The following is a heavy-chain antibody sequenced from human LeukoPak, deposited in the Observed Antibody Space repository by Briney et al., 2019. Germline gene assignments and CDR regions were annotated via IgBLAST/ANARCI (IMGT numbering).Heavy chain of an antibody. CDR1: GFTFDDYA. CDR3: AKSERDCSSTSCFLPFDY. D-gene: IGHD2-2*01. V-gene: IGHV3-43D*03. CDR2: ISWDGGST. Sequence: GGSLRLSCAASGFTFDDYAMHWVRQAPGNGLEWVSLISWDGGSTYYADSVKGRFTISRDNSKNSLYLQMNSLRAEDTALYYCAKSERDCSSTSCFLPFDYWGQGTLVTVSS. J-gene: IGHJ4*02.